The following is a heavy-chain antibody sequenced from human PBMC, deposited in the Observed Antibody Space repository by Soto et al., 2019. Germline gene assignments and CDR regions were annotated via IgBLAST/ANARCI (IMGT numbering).Heavy chain of an antibody. Sequence: GGSLRLSCAASGFTFSSYSMNWVRQAPGKGLEWVSSIISSSSYIYYADSVKGRFTISIDNAKNSLYLQMNSLRAEDTAVYYCASVISGSGSYFNPWGQGTRVTVSS. CDR3: ASVISGSGSYFNP. D-gene: IGHD3-10*01. V-gene: IGHV3-21*01. CDR1: GFTFSSYS. J-gene: IGHJ5*02. CDR2: IISSSSYI.